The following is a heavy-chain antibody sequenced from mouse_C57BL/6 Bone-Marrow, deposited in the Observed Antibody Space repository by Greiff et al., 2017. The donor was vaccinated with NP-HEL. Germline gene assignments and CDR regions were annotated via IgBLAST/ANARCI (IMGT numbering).Heavy chain of an antibody. CDR1: GYTFTSYW. D-gene: IGHD1-1*01. CDR2: IHPNSGST. V-gene: IGHV1-64*01. J-gene: IGHJ2*01. CDR3: ARDGLTTGDY. Sequence: QVQLQQPGAELVKPGASVKLSCKASGYTFTSYWMHWVKQRPGQGLEWIGMIHPNSGSTNYNEKFTSKATLTVDKSSSTAYMQLISLTSEDSAVYYCARDGLTTGDYWGKGTTLTVSS.